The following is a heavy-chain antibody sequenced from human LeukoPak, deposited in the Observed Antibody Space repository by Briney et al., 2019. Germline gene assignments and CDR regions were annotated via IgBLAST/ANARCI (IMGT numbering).Heavy chain of an antibody. V-gene: IGHV3-7*01. Sequence: GGSLRLSCAASGFTFSNAWMSWVRQAPGKGLEWVANIKQDGSEKYYVDSVKGRFTISRDNAKNSLYLQMNSLRAEDTAVYYCASSGWRYDAFDIWGQGTMVTVSS. CDR3: ASSGWRYDAFDI. J-gene: IGHJ3*02. CDR1: GFTFSNAW. D-gene: IGHD6-19*01. CDR2: IKQDGSEK.